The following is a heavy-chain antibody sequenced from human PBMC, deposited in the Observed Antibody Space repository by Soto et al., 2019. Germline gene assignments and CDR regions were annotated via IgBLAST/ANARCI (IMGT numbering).Heavy chain of an antibody. CDR1: GASITTNHA. J-gene: IGHJ6*03. CDR2: IYRRGSS. D-gene: IGHD3-9*01. CDR3: ARGHIRGGAPYDILTGYYPDTPNYYMDV. V-gene: IGHV4-4*02. Sequence: SETLSLTCPVSGASITTNHAWTWVRQLPGKGLEWIGEIYRRGSSSYNPSLKSRVTISVDTSKNQFSLKLSSVTAADTAVYYSARGHIRGGAPYDILTGYYPDTPNYYMDVWGKGTTVTVSS.